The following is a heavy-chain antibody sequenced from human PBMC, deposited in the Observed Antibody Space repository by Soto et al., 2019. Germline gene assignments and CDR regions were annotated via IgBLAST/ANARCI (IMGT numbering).Heavy chain of an antibody. V-gene: IGHV4-39*01. CDR2: LYYTGTT. Sequence: QLQLQESGPGLVKPSETLSLTCTVSGGSISSSSYYWGWIRQPPGKGLEWIGSLYYTGTTYYNPSLKSRVTISVDTSKNQFSLKLSSVTAADTAVYYCARLDDGGNTADFDYWGQGTLVTVSS. D-gene: IGHD4-17*01. CDR3: ARLDDGGNTADFDY. CDR1: GGSISSSSYY. J-gene: IGHJ4*02.